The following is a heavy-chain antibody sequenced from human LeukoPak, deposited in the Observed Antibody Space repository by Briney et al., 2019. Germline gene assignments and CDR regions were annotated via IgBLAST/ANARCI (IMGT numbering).Heavy chain of an antibody. D-gene: IGHD1-26*01. CDR2: IIPIFGTA. Sequence: GASVKVSFKASVGTFSSYAISWVRQAPGQGLEWMGGIIPIFGTANYAQKFQGRVTITADESTSTAYMELSSLRSEDTAVYYCARHLIVGAPYYFDYWGQGTLVTVSS. CDR3: ARHLIVGAPYYFDY. V-gene: IGHV1-69*13. J-gene: IGHJ4*02. CDR1: VGTFSSYA.